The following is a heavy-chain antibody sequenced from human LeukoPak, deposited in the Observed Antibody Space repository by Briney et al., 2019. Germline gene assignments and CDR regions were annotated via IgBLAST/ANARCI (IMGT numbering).Heavy chain of an antibody. V-gene: IGHV3-30*04. CDR2: ISYDGSNK. D-gene: IGHD2-2*01. CDR3: ARSTVNAFDI. CDR1: GFTFSSYA. Sequence: GGSLRLSCAASGFTFSSYAMHWVRQARGKGLEWVAVISYDGSNKYYADSVKGRFTSSRENSKNTLYLQMHSLRAEDTAVYYCARSTVNAFDIWGQGTMVTVSS. J-gene: IGHJ3*02.